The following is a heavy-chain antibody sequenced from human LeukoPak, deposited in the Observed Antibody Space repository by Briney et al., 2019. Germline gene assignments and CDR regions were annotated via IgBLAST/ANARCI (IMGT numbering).Heavy chain of an antibody. Sequence: SETLSLTCTVSGGSISSYYWSWIRQPPGKGLEWIGYIYYSGSTNYNPSLKSRVTISVDTSKNQFSLKLSSVTAADTAVYYCARSIPEYYDILRSDAFDIWGQGTMVTVSS. CDR1: GGSISSYY. V-gene: IGHV4-59*12. D-gene: IGHD3-9*01. CDR2: IYYSGST. J-gene: IGHJ3*02. CDR3: ARSIPEYYDILRSDAFDI.